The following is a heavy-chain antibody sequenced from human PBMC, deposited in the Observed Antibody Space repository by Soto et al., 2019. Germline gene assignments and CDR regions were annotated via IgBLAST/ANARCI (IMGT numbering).Heavy chain of an antibody. CDR3: AREERGYTYGFDY. CDR1: GFTVSSNY. CDR2: IFSGGST. Sequence: EVQVVESGGGLIQPGGSLRLSCAASGFTVSSNYMSWVRQAPGKGLEWVSVIFSGGSTYYADSVKGRFTISRDNSKNTVYLQMNSLRGEDPAVYYCAREERGYTYGFDYWGQGTLVTVSS. V-gene: IGHV3-53*01. D-gene: IGHD5-18*01. J-gene: IGHJ4*02.